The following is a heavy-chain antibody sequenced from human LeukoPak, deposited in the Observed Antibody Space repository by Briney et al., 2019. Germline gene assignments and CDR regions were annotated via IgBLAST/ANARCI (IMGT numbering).Heavy chain of an antibody. Sequence: SETLSLTCAVYGGSFSGYYWSWIRQPPGKGLEWIGEINHSGSTNYNPSLKSRVTISVDTSKNQFSLKLSSVTAADTAVYYCTRSQAAADGYYYYYMDVWGKGTTVTVSS. CDR1: GGSFSGYY. CDR3: TRSQAAADGYYYYYMDV. CDR2: INHSGST. J-gene: IGHJ6*03. V-gene: IGHV4-34*01. D-gene: IGHD6-13*01.